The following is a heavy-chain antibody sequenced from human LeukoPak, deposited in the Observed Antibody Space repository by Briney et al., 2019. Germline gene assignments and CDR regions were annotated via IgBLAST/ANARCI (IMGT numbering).Heavy chain of an antibody. Sequence: GGSLRLSCAASGFTFSSYSMNWVRQAPGKGLEWVSFISSSRSYIYYADSVKGRFTISRDNAKNSLYLQMNSLRAEDTAVYYCARVVRAYFDYWGQGTLVTVSS. J-gene: IGHJ4*02. CDR2: ISSSRSYI. CDR3: ARVVRAYFDY. V-gene: IGHV3-21*04. CDR1: GFTFSSYS.